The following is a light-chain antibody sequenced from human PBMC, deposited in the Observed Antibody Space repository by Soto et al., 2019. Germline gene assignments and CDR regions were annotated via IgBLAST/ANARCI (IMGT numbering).Light chain of an antibody. CDR3: QSFDISLSGSV. V-gene: IGLV1-40*01. CDR2: ANN. Sequence: QSVLTKPPSVSGDPGQRVTISCTGDSSNLGAGYNVHWYQQVPGTAPKLLIYANNNRPSGVPDRFSGSKSGTSASLAITGLQAEDEADYYSQSFDISLSGSVFGGGTQLTVL. CDR1: SSNLGAGYN. J-gene: IGLJ7*01.